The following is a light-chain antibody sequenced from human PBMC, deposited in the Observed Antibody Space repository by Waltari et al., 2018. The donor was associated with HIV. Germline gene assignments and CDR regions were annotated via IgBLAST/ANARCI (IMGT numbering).Light chain of an antibody. CDR3: QVWDGPSDVVV. Sequence: SYELTQPPSVSAAPGRTATISCGGYNYRRKRVFWHQPKPGQAPPWVVYGDRDRPSGLPERFSGSNSGDTATLTISRVEAVDEADYDCQVWDGPSDVVVFGGGTKLTVL. V-gene: IGLV3-21*02. J-gene: IGLJ2*01. CDR2: GDR. CDR1: NYRRKR.